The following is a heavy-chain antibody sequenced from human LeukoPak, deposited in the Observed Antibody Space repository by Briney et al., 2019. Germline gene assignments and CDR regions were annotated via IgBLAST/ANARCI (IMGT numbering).Heavy chain of an antibody. CDR1: GGSISSGGYS. CDR2: IYYSGST. CDR3: ARLYYDSSGYYGFDY. V-gene: IGHV4-30-2*03. D-gene: IGHD3-22*01. J-gene: IGHJ4*02. Sequence: SETLSLTCAVSGGSISSGGYSWSWIRQPPGKGLEWIGSIYYSGSTYYNPSLKSRVTISVDTSKNQFSLKLSSVTAADTAVYYCARLYYDSSGYYGFDYWGQGTLVTVSS.